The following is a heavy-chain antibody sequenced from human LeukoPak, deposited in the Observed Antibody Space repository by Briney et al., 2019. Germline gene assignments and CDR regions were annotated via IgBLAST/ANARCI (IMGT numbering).Heavy chain of an antibody. D-gene: IGHD3/OR15-3a*01. CDR1: GGFISSYY. V-gene: IGHV4-59*01. J-gene: IGHJ4*02. CDR3: ARRPSWDWGFDY. Sequence: SETLSLTCTVSGGFISSYYWSWIRQPPGKGLEWIGYIDYSGSTNYNPSLKSRVTISVDTSKNQFSLKLSSVTAADTAVYYCARRPSWDWGFDYWGQGTLVTVSS. CDR2: IDYSGST.